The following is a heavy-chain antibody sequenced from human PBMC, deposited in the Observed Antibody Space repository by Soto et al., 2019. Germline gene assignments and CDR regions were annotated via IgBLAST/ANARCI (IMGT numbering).Heavy chain of an antibody. J-gene: IGHJ4*02. V-gene: IGHV3-30*18. Sequence: GGSLRLSCAGSGFTFRWFGMNWVRQAPGKGLEWVARISNDGSNEYYVDSVKGRFTISRDNSKSTLYLQLDSLRAEETAVYYCAKGEVRGIIPSYFDYWGRGTLVTVSS. CDR1: GFTFRWFG. CDR2: ISNDGSNE. CDR3: AKGEVRGIIPSYFDY. D-gene: IGHD3-10*01.